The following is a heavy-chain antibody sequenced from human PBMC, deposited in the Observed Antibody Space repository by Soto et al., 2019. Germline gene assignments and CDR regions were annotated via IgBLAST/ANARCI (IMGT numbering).Heavy chain of an antibody. CDR1: GFTFSSYA. Sequence: PGGSLRLSCAASGFTFSSYAMSWVRQAPGKGLEWVSAISGSGGSTYYADSVKGRFTISRDNSKNTLYLQMNSLRSEDTAVYYCARTSSSNNWFDPWGQGTLVTVS. D-gene: IGHD6-6*01. CDR3: ARTSSSNNWFDP. V-gene: IGHV3-23*01. J-gene: IGHJ5*02. CDR2: ISGSGGST.